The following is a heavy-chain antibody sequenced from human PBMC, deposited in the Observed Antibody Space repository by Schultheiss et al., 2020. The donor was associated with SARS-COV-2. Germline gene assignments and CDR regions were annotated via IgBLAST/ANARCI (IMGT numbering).Heavy chain of an antibody. V-gene: IGHV4-61*08. CDR3: ARLIRAAAGTPYDY. CDR1: GGSISSGGYY. D-gene: IGHD6-13*01. J-gene: IGHJ4*02. CDR2: IYYSGST. Sequence: SETLSLTCTVSGGSISSGGYYWSWIRQHPGKGLEWIGYIYYSGSTNYNPSLKSRVTISVDTSKNQFSLKLSSVTAADTAVYYCARLIRAAAGTPYDYWGQGTLVTVSS.